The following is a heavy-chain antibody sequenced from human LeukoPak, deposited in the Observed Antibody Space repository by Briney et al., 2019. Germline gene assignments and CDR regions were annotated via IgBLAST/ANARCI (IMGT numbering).Heavy chain of an antibody. D-gene: IGHD3-3*01. CDR2: IYHSGST. Sequence: SETLFLTCTVSGGSISSGGYYWSWIRQPPGKGLEWIGYIYHSGSTYYNPSLKSRVTISVDRSKNQFSLKLSSVTAADTAVYYCAGGDTIFGVVSFDYWGQGTLVTVSS. V-gene: IGHV4-30-2*01. CDR1: GGSISSGGYY. CDR3: AGGDTIFGVVSFDY. J-gene: IGHJ4*02.